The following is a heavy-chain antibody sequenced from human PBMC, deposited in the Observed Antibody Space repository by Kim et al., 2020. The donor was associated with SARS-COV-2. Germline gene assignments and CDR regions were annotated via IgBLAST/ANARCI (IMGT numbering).Heavy chain of an antibody. CDR1: GYSFTKHG. D-gene: IGHD6-13*01. CDR2: ISAYDGKT. Sequence: ASVKVSCRASGYSFTKHGISWVRQAPGQGLEWMGWISAYDGKTNFAQTLQGRVTMTTDASTYTAYMELTGLRSDDTAVYYCARDPSNSVGRHIFHDYWGQGTLVTVSS. V-gene: IGHV1-18*01. J-gene: IGHJ4*02. CDR3: ARDPSNSVGRHIFHDY.